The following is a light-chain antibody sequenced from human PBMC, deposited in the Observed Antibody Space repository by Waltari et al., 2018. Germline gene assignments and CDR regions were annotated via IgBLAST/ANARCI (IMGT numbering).Light chain of an antibody. V-gene: IGKV3-11*01. Sequence: EIVLTQSPATLSLSTGERATIPCRASQSVSSYLAWYQQKPGQPPRLLIYHASTRATGIPARFSGRGSGTDFTLIITNVEPEDFAVYYCQQRSDWPPLTFGQGTRLEIK. CDR1: QSVSSY. J-gene: IGKJ5*01. CDR2: HAS. CDR3: QQRSDWPPLT.